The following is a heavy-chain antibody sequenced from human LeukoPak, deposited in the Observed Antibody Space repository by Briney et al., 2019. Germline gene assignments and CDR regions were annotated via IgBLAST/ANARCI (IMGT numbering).Heavy chain of an antibody. CDR3: TRRPRGYGDYAMDV. V-gene: IGHV3-15*01. D-gene: IGHD4-17*01. CDR2: IKSKTDGGTT. J-gene: IGHJ6*02. CDR1: GFTFSTSW. Sequence: PGGSLILSCAASGFTFSTSWMNWVRQAPGKGLEWVGRIKSKTDGGTTDYAAPVKGRFTMSTDDSKNTLYLQMNSLKTEDTAVYYCTRRPRGYGDYAMDVWGQGTTVTVSS.